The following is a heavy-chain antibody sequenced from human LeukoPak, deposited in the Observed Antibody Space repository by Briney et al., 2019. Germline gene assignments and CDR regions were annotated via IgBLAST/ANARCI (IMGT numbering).Heavy chain of an antibody. J-gene: IGHJ6*04. CDR2: INSDGTRT. Sequence: GGSLRLSCAASGFTFSNYLMHWVRQSPGKGLVWVAQINSDGTRTNYADSVKGRFTISRDNAKNSLYLQMNSLRAEDTAVYYCAELGITMIGGVWGKGTTVTISS. V-gene: IGHV3-74*01. CDR1: GFTFSNYL. CDR3: AELGITMIGGV. D-gene: IGHD3-10*02.